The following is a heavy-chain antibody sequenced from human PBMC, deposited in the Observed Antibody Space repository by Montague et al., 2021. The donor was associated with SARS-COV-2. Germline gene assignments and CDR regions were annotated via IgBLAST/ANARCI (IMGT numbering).Heavy chain of an antibody. V-gene: IGHV4-39*01. CDR3: ARRRLDFYDSRHWFDP. CDR1: GGSMYIYGSHYY. D-gene: IGHD3-22*01. CDR2: IFYTGST. Sequence: SETLSLTCTVSGGSMYIYGSHYYWDWIRQPPGKGLEWIGTIFYTGSTTYNSSLKSRVTISIDTSKNQYSLELNSVTAADTAVYYCARRRLDFYDSRHWFDPWGQGALVTVPS. J-gene: IGHJ5*02.